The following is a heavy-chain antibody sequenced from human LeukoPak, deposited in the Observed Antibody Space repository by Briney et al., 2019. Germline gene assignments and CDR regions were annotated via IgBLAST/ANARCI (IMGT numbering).Heavy chain of an antibody. CDR2: IYHSGST. J-gene: IGHJ6*03. CDR3: ARDHIPDPEAYYYYMDV. Sequence: SETLSLTCAVSGGSISSSNWWSWVRPPPGKGLEWIGEIYHSGSTNYNPSLKSRVTISVDKSKNQFSLKLSSVTAADTAVYYCARDHIPDPEAYYYYMDVWGKGTTVTVSS. D-gene: IGHD1-14*01. V-gene: IGHV4-4*02. CDR1: GGSISSSNW.